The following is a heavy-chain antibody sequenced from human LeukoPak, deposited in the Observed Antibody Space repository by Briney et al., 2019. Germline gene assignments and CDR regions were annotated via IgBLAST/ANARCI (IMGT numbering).Heavy chain of an antibody. CDR1: GCTFSSYE. Sequence: PGGSLRLSCAASGCTFSSYERNWVRQAPGKGLEWVSYISSSGSTIYYADSVKGRFHISRDNAKNSLYLQMNTLRAEDTGVYYCAREVPGRIVVVTAIEGGFDYWGQGTLVTVSS. D-gene: IGHD2-21*02. CDR2: ISSSGSTI. V-gene: IGHV3-48*03. CDR3: AREVPGRIVVVTAIEGGFDY. J-gene: IGHJ4*02.